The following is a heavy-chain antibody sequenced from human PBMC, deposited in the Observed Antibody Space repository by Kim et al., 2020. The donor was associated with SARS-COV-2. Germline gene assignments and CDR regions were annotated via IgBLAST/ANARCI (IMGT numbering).Heavy chain of an antibody. CDR1: GGTFSSYA. D-gene: IGHD1-1*01. V-gene: IGHV1-69*13. J-gene: IGHJ3*02. CDR2: IIPIFGTA. Sequence: SVKVSCKASGGTFSSYAISWVRQAPGQGLEWMGGIIPIFGTANYAQKFQGRVTITADESTSTAYMELSSLRSEDTAVYYCARQSHVQNEIVSLTVLPAFDIWGKGTMVTVSS. CDR3: ARQSHVQNEIVSLTVLPAFDI.